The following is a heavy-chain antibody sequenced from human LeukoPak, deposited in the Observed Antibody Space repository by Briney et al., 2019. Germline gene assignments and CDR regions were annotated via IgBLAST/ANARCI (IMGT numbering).Heavy chain of an antibody. CDR1: GGSISSYY. V-gene: IGHV4-59*01. Sequence: PSETLSLTCTVSGGSISSYYWSWIRQPPGKGLAWIRYIYYSGSTNSNPSLESRVTMSVDTSKNQFSLKLSSVTAADTAVYYCARASYTISWYWFDPWGQGTLVTVSS. CDR2: IYYSGST. CDR3: ARASYTISWYWFDP. J-gene: IGHJ5*02. D-gene: IGHD6-13*01.